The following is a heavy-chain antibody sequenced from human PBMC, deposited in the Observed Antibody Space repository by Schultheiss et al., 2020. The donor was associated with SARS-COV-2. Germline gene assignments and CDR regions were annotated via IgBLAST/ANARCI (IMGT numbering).Heavy chain of an antibody. CDR3: VRVFVGTISVNMDV. J-gene: IGHJ6*02. CDR2: IHTDGSLT. D-gene: IGHD1-1*01. CDR1: GFTFSSYA. Sequence: GESLKISCAASGFTFSSYAMSWVRQAPGKGLAWVARIHTDGSLTTYADSVKGRFTISRDNAKNTLYLQMNTLRAEDTAVYYCVRVFVGTISVNMDVWGQGTTVTVSS. V-gene: IGHV3-74*01.